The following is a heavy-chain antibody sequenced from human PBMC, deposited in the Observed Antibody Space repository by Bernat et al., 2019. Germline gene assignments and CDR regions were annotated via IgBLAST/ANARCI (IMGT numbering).Heavy chain of an antibody. CDR1: KFTFSSYG. J-gene: IGHJ6*02. V-gene: IGHV3-33*01. CDR2: IWYDGSNE. Sequence: QVQVVESGGGVVQPGRSLRLSCEASKFTFSSYGMHWVRQAPGKGLEWVAVIWYDGSNENYADSVKGRFTISRDNSKNTLYPQMNSLRAEDTAVYYGARVSLYGAPASGMDVWGQGTTVTVSS. CDR3: ARVSLYGAPASGMDV. D-gene: IGHD4-17*01.